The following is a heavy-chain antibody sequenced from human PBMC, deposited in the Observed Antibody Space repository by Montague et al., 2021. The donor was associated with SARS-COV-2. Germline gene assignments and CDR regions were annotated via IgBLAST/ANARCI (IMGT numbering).Heavy chain of an antibody. D-gene: IGHD3-22*01. V-gene: IGHV4-31*03. CDR1: GDSISSGGYY. J-gene: IGHJ3*02. CDR3: ARDSGYYDSSGYSYDAFDI. CDR2: IYHTGST. Sequence: TLSLTCTVSGDSISSGGYYWSWIRQHPGKGLEWIGYIYHTGSTHYNPSLKSRVTISRETSKNHFSLNLSSVTAADSAVYYCARDSGYYDSSGYSYDAFDIWGQGTRVTVSS.